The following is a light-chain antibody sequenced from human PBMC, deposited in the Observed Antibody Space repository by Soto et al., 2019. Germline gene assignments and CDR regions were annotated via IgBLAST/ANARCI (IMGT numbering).Light chain of an antibody. J-gene: IGLJ1*01. V-gene: IGLV2-14*01. CDR1: SSDVGGSIY. CDR2: EVS. CDR3: GSFSHTSTLYV. Sequence: QSALTQPASVSGSPGQSITISCTGTSSDVGGSIYVSWYQQHPGIAPKLMISEVSNRPSGVSNRFSGSKSGNTASLTISGLQAEDEADYFCGSFSHTSTLYVFGTGTKVTVX.